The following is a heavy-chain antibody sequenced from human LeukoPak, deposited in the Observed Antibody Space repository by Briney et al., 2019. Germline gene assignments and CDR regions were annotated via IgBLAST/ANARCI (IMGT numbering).Heavy chain of an antibody. CDR3: ARHRCSGGSCYPMNWFDP. Sequence: ASETLSLTCTVSGYSISSGYYWGWIRQPPGKGLEWIGSIYHSGKNYYNPSLKSRVTISVEPSKNHFSLKLSSVTAADTAVYYCARHRCSGGSCYPMNWFDPWGQGTLVTVSS. J-gene: IGHJ5*02. CDR1: GYSISSGYY. CDR2: IYHSGKN. V-gene: IGHV4-38-2*02. D-gene: IGHD2-15*01.